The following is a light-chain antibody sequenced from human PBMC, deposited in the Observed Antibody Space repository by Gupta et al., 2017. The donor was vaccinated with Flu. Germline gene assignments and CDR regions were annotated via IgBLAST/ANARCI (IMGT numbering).Light chain of an antibody. Sequence: QPVVTQEPSISVSPGGVVTLTCGLSSGPVSSDHHPSWYQQNPGQPPRTLVYNTDFRSSGVPDRFSGSIVENKAALTITGAQAGDDDTYYCMLHIELGMSIFGGGTRLTVL. V-gene: IGLV8-61*01. CDR1: SGPVSSDHH. CDR3: MLHIELGMSI. J-gene: IGLJ2*01. CDR2: NTD.